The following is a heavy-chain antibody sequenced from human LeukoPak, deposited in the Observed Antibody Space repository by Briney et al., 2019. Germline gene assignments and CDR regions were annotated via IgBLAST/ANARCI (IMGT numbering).Heavy chain of an antibody. CDR3: ARASGDYFDY. V-gene: IGHV3-21*01. CDR1: GFTLSSYS. J-gene: IGHJ4*02. CDR2: ISSSSSYI. Sequence: GGSLRLSCAASGFTLSSYSMNWVRQAPGKGLEWVSSISSSSSYIYYADSVKGRFTISGDNAKNSLYLQMNSLRAEDTAVYYCARASGDYFDYWGQGTLVTVSS. D-gene: IGHD4-17*01.